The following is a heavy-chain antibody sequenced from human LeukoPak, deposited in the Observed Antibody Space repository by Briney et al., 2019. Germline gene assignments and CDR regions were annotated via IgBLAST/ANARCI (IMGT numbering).Heavy chain of an antibody. CDR1: GFTFSSYS. D-gene: IGHD5-24*01. CDR3: ARDGGYNFFLLN. J-gene: IGHJ4*02. Sequence: PGGSLRLSCAASGFTFSSYSMNWVRQAPGKGLEWVSSISSSSSYVYYADSVKGRFTISRDNAKNSLYLQMNSLRAEDTAVYYCARDGGYNFFLLNWGQGTLVTVSS. CDR2: ISSSSSYV. V-gene: IGHV3-21*01.